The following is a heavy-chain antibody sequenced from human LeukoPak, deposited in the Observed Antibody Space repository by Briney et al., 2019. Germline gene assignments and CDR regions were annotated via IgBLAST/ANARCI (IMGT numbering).Heavy chain of an antibody. Sequence: ETLSLTCAVYGGSFSGYYWSWIRQPPGKGLEWIGEINHSGSTNYNPSLKSRVTISVETSKNQFSLKLSSVTAADTAVYYCARAPGGYLYYYDSRYYFDYWGQGTLVTVSS. D-gene: IGHD3-22*01. CDR1: GGSFSGYY. J-gene: IGHJ4*02. V-gene: IGHV4-34*01. CDR3: ARAPGGYLYYYDSRYYFDY. CDR2: INHSGST.